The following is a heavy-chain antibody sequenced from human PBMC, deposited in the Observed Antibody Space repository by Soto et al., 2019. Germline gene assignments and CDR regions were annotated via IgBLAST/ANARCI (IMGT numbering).Heavy chain of an antibody. V-gene: IGHV3-30-3*01. D-gene: IGHD4-17*01. CDR2: ISYDGSNK. CDR1: GFTFSSYA. CDR3: ARDRGYGGNGEFQTIYYYYGKDG. Sequence: VQLVESGGGVVQPGRSLRLSCAASGFTFSSYAMHWVRQAPGKGLEWVAVISYDGSNKYYADSVKGRFTISRDNSKNTPYLQMNSLRAEDTAVYYCARDRGYGGNGEFQTIYYYYGKDGWGQGTTVTVSS. J-gene: IGHJ6*02.